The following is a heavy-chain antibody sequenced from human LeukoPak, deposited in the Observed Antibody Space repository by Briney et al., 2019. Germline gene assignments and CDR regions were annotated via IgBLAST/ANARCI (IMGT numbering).Heavy chain of an antibody. CDR1: GYSISSGYH. D-gene: IGHD3-22*01. Sequence: PSETLSLTCTVSGYSISSGYHWGWIRQPPGKGLEWIGSIYHSGSTYYNPSLKSRVTISVDTSKNQFSLKLRSVTAADTAVYYCARHLFGSGYYPDYWGQGTLVTVSS. J-gene: IGHJ4*02. CDR3: ARHLFGSGYYPDY. V-gene: IGHV4-38-2*02. CDR2: IYHSGST.